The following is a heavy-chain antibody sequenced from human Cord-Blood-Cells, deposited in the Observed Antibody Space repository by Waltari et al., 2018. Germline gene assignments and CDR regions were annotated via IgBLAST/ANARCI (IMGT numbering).Heavy chain of an antibody. D-gene: IGHD6-6*01. CDR3: ARRRLGDAFDI. J-gene: IGHJ3*02. Sequence: QVQLQESGPGLVKPSETLSLTCTVSGGSISSYYWSWIRQPPGKGLEWIGYIYYSGSTNYHPSLKSRVTISVDTSKNQFSLKLSSVTAADTAVYYCARRRLGDAFDIWGQGTMVTVSS. V-gene: IGHV4-59*08. CDR1: GGSISSYY. CDR2: IYYSGST.